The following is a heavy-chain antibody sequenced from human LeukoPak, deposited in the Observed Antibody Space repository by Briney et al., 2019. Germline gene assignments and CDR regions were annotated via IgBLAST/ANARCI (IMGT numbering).Heavy chain of an antibody. CDR3: ARDLISGDYTFDY. J-gene: IGHJ4*02. CDR2: TSSTSRTI. V-gene: IGHV3-48*02. D-gene: IGHD4-11*01. Sequence: GGSLRLSCAASGFTFSSFSMNWVRQAPGKGLEWVSYTSSTSRTISYADSVKGRFTVSRDNAEDSLYLQMNSLRDEDTAVYYCARDLISGDYTFDYWGQGALVTVSS. CDR1: GFTFSSFS.